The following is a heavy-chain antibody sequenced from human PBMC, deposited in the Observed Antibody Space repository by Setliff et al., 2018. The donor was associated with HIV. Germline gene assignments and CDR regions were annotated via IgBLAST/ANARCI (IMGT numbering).Heavy chain of an antibody. CDR3: ARDVGRDGYCFDH. J-gene: IGHJ4*02. Sequence: PSETLSLTCTVSGGSISSYYWSWIRQPPGKGLEWIGYIYTSGSTNYNPSIKGRVTISVDTSKNQFSLKLSSVTAADTAVYYCARDVGRDGYCFDHWGQGTLVTVSS. V-gene: IGHV4-4*08. D-gene: IGHD5-12*01. CDR2: IYTSGST. CDR1: GGSISSYY.